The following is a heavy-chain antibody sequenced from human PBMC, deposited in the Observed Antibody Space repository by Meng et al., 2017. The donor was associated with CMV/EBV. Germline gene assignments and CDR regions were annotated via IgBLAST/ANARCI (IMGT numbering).Heavy chain of an antibody. D-gene: IGHD2-15*01. V-gene: IGHV4-61*01. CDR1: GSYY. CDR2: IYYSGST. Sequence: GSYYWSWIRQPPGKGLEWIGYIYYSGSTHYNPSLKSRVTISVDTSKNQFSLKLSSVTAADTAVYYCARGYCSGGSCYSLPTNWFDPRGQGTLVTVSS. CDR3: ARGYCSGGSCYSLPTNWFDP. J-gene: IGHJ5*02.